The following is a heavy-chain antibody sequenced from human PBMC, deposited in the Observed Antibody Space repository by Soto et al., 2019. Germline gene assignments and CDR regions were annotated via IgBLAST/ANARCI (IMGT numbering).Heavy chain of an antibody. CDR2: IIPFFGTA. J-gene: IGHJ4*02. D-gene: IGHD4-17*01. V-gene: IGHV1-69*13. CDR3: AKSAPMDAGDKYYYDC. CDR1: GGTFSTFG. Sequence: SVKVSCKASGGTFSTFGISWVRRAPGQGLEWMGGIIPFFGTARYSQKFEDRITITADESTNTVYMDLRSLTSEDTAIYYCAKSAPMDAGDKYYYDCWGQGALVTVSS.